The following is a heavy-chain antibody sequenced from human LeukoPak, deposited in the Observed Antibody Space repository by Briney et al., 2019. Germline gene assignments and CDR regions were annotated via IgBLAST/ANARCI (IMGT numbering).Heavy chain of an antibody. J-gene: IGHJ4*02. CDR2: IYPGDSDT. D-gene: IGHD4-17*01. Sequence: GESLKISCKASGYSFATYWIGWVRQMPGKGLEWMGVIYPGDSDTIYSPSFQGQVTISADTSITTAYLQWGSLKASDTAMYYCARPSDYVFDHWGQGTLVTVSS. CDR3: ARPSDYVFDH. V-gene: IGHV5-51*01. CDR1: GYSFATYW.